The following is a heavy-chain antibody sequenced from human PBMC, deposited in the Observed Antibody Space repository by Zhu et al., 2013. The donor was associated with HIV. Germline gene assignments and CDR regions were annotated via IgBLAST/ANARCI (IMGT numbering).Heavy chain of an antibody. V-gene: IGHV1-46*03. CDR2: INPSGATT. CDR1: GYTFTSYY. J-gene: IGHJ4*02. CDR3: TRGSGITMVRGVIRNPWPLDY. Sequence: QVQLVQSGAEVKRPGASVKVSCKASGYTFTSYYIHWVRQAPGQGLEWMGIINPSGATTSYAQKFQGRLTMTRDTSTSTVYMELSSLRSEDTAVYYCTRGSGITMVRGVIRNPWPLDYWGQGTLVTVSS. D-gene: IGHD3-10*01.